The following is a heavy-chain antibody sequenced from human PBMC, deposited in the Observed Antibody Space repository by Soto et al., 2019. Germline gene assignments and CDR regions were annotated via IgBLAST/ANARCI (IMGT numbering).Heavy chain of an antibody. CDR2: IYYTGNT. CDR1: GGSVSSSGNY. Sequence: SETLSLTCTVSGGSVSSSGNYWGWIRQPPGKGLEWIGSIYYTGNTNYNPSLKSRVTISVDTSRNQFSLNLSSLTAADTAVYHCARLGKLRTGYNPFDSWGQGILVTVSS. J-gene: IGHJ4*02. V-gene: IGHV4-39*07. CDR3: ARLGKLRTGYNPFDS. D-gene: IGHD5-12*01.